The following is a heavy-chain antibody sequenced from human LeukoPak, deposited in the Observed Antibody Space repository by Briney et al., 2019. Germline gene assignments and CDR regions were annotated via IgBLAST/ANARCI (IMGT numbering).Heavy chain of an antibody. CDR3: ARGVPRGYYMDV. J-gene: IGHJ6*03. D-gene: IGHD3-10*01. CDR2: IYYSGST. CDR1: GGSISSYY. V-gene: IGHV4-59*12. Sequence: PSETLSLTCTVSGGSISSYYWSWIRQPPGKGLEWIGYIYYSGSTYCNPSLKSRVTISVDTSKNQFSLKLSSVTAADTAVYYCARGVPRGYYMDVWGKGTTVTVSS.